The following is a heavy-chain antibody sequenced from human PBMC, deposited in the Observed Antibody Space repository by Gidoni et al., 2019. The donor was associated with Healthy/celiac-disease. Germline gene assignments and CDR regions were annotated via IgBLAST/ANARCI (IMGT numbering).Heavy chain of an antibody. Sequence: QVQLVESGGGVVQPGRSLRLSCAASGFPFSSYGMHWVRQAPGKGLEWVAVISYDGSNKYYADSVKGRFTISRDNSKNTLYLQMNSLRAEDTAVYYCAKDITIFGVVTYGMDVWGQGTTVTVSS. D-gene: IGHD3-3*01. V-gene: IGHV3-30*18. CDR3: AKDITIFGVVTYGMDV. CDR1: GFPFSSYG. J-gene: IGHJ6*02. CDR2: ISYDGSNK.